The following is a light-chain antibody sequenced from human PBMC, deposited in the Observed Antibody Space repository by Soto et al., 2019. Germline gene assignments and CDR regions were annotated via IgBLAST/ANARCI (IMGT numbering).Light chain of an antibody. CDR1: QSISSW. CDR2: KAS. Sequence: DIQMTQSPSTLSASVGDRVTITCRASQSISSWLAWYQQKPGKAPKLLIYKASSLESGVPSRFSGSGSGTEFTLTISSLQPDDFATYYCQQYNSLMYTFGQGTKLEIK. CDR3: QQYNSLMYT. J-gene: IGKJ2*01. V-gene: IGKV1-5*03.